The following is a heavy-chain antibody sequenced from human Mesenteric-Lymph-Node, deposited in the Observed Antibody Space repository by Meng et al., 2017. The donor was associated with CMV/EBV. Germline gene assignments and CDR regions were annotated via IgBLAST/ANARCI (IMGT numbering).Heavy chain of an antibody. CDR3: ARDSGVAPFDY. CDR1: GYTFTSYG. D-gene: IGHD7-27*01. Sequence: ACKASGYTFTSYGISWVRQAPGQGIEWMGWISAYNGNTNYEQKLQGRVTMTTDTSTSTAYMELRSLRSDDTAVYYCARDSGVAPFDYWGQGTLVTVSS. J-gene: IGHJ4*02. V-gene: IGHV1-18*04. CDR2: ISAYNGNT.